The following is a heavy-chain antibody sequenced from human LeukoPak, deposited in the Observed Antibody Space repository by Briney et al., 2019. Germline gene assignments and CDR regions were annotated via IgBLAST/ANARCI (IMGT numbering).Heavy chain of an antibody. J-gene: IGHJ6*02. CDR3: ARAQPNYDFWSGYSYYYGMDV. Sequence: GGSLRLSCAASGFTFSSYDMHWVRQATGKGLEWVSAIGTAGDTYYPGSVKGRFTISRENAKNSLYLQMNSLRAEDTAVYYCARAQPNYDFWSGYSYYYGMDVWGQGTTVTVSS. CDR1: GFTFSSYD. V-gene: IGHV3-13*01. D-gene: IGHD3-3*01. CDR2: IGTAGDT.